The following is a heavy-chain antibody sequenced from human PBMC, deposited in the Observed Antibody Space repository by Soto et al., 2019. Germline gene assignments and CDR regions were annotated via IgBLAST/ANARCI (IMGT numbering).Heavy chain of an antibody. V-gene: IGHV4-4*02. CDR3: ASSGYYYVPPDY. D-gene: IGHD3-22*01. Sequence: SETLSLTCAVSGGSISSSNWWSWVRQPPGKGLEWIGEIYHSGSTYYNPSLKSRVTISVDRSKNQFSLKLSSVTAADTALYYCASSGYYYVPPDYWGQGTLVTVSS. CDR2: IYHSGST. J-gene: IGHJ4*02. CDR1: GGSISSSNW.